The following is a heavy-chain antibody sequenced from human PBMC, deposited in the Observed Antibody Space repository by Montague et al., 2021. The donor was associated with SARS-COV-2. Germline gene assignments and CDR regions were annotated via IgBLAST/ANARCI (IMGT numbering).Heavy chain of an antibody. Sequence: SLRLSCAASGFTFSSYDMHWVRQTTGKGLEWVSAIGSAGDTYYPGSVKGRFTISRENAKNSLYLQMNSLRARDTAVYYCARGLRYFDWSPYGMDVWGQGTTVTVSS. CDR3: ARGLRYFDWSPYGMDV. CDR2: IGSAGDT. J-gene: IGHJ6*02. CDR1: GFTFSSYD. D-gene: IGHD3-9*01. V-gene: IGHV3-13*01.